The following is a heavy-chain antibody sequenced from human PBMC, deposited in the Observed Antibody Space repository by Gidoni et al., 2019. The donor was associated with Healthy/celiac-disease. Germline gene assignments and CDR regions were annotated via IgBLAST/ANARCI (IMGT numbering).Heavy chain of an antibody. D-gene: IGHD4-17*01. V-gene: IGHV1-69*04. CDR2: IIPILGIA. J-gene: IGHJ4*02. CDR1: GGTFSSYD. Sequence: QVQLVQSGAEVKKPGSSVKVSCKASGGTFSSYDISWVRQAPGQGLEWMGRIIPILGIANYAQKVQGRVTITADKSTSTAYMELSSLRSEDTAVYYCAREIPMEYGDYVLCGFDYWGQGTLVTVSS. CDR3: AREIPMEYGDYVLCGFDY.